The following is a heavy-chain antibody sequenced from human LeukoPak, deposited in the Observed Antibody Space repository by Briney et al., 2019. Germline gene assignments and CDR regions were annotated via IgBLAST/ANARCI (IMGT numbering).Heavy chain of an antibody. D-gene: IGHD5-24*01. CDR3: AREGPVEMATINVMDV. CDR1: GGAFSSYA. CDR2: IIPIFGTA. Sequence: SVKVSCKASGGAFSSYAISWVRQAPGQGLEWMGGIIPIFGTANYAQKFQGRVTITRDESTSTVYMELSSLRSEDTAVYYCAREGPVEMATINVMDVWGKGTTVTVSS. J-gene: IGHJ6*04. V-gene: IGHV1-69*05.